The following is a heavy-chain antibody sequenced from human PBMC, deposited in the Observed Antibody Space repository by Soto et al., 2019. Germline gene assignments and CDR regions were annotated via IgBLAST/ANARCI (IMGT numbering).Heavy chain of an antibody. Sequence: EVQLVESGGGLVQPGGSLRLSCAASGFTFSSYWMHWVRQAPGKGLVWVSRINSAGSSTSSADSVKGRFTISRDNAKNTLYLKMNSLRAEDTAVYYCVRTSLVVAAATREGYWGQGTLVTVSS. CDR3: VRTSLVVAAATREGY. D-gene: IGHD2-15*01. CDR1: GFTFSSYW. V-gene: IGHV3-74*01. J-gene: IGHJ4*02. CDR2: INSAGSST.